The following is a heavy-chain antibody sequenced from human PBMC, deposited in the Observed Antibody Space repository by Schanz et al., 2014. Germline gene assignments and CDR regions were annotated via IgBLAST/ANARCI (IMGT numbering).Heavy chain of an antibody. CDR1: GFTVSSNH. Sequence: GQLAESGGGLVQPGGSLRLSCAVSGFTVSSNHMSWVRQAPGKGLEWVAVISYDGSNKYYADSVKGRFTISRDNAKISLSLQMTSLRVDDTAVNHCGRDTDESRCDSKGCSGGDAMDVWGQGIPVTVSS. CDR2: ISYDGSNK. CDR3: GRDTDESRCDSKGCSGGDAMDV. V-gene: IGHV3-30-3*01. J-gene: IGHJ6*02. D-gene: IGHD3-22*01.